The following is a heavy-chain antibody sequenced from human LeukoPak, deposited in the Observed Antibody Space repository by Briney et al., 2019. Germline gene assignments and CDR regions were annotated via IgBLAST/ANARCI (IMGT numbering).Heavy chain of an antibody. V-gene: IGHV4-59*06. CDR3: ARGISYDFWSGYYFDY. J-gene: IGHJ4*02. CDR2: IYYSGST. CDR1: GGSISSYY. Sequence: SETLSLTCTVSGGSISSYYWSWIRQHPGKGLEWIGYIYYSGSTYYNPSLKSRVTISVDTSKNQFSLKLSSVTAADTAVYYCARGISYDFWSGYYFDYWGQGTLVTVSS. D-gene: IGHD3-3*01.